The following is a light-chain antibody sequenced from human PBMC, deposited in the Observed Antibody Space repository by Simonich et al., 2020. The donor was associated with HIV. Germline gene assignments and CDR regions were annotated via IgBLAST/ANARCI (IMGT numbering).Light chain of an antibody. CDR3: QQYGSSPPYT. V-gene: IGKV3-20*01. CDR1: QSVSSN. Sequence: EIVMTQSPATLSVSPGARATLSCRASQSVSSNLAWYQQKPGQAPRLLIYGASSRATGIPDRFSGSGSGTDFTLTISRLEPEDFAVYYCQQYGSSPPYTFGQGTKLEIK. CDR2: GAS. J-gene: IGKJ2*01.